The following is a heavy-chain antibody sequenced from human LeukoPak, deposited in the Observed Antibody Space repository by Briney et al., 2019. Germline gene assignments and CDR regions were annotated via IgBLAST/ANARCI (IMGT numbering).Heavy chain of an antibody. V-gene: IGHV3-21*01. Sequence: GGTLRLSCAASGFTFSSYGMSWVRQAPGKGLEWVTSISSSSSSSSSYIYYADSVKGRFTISRDNAKNSLYLQMNSLRAEDTAVYYCARVNAGYCTNGVCYRGGGNWFDPWGQGTLVTVSS. CDR3: ARVNAGYCTNGVCYRGGGNWFDP. D-gene: IGHD2-8*01. CDR1: GFTFSSYG. CDR2: ISSSSSSSSSYI. J-gene: IGHJ5*02.